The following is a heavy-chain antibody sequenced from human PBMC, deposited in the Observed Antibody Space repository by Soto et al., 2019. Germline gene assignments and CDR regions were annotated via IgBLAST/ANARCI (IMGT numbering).Heavy chain of an antibody. Sequence: GGSLRLSCAASGFTFSSYAMHWVRQTPGKGLEWVAVISYDGGDKYYADSVKGRFTISRDNSKNTLYLQMNSLRAEDTAVYYCARDYYRFNSGYGFSMDVWGQGTTVTVSS. CDR3: ARDYYRFNSGYGFSMDV. CDR2: ISYDGGDK. J-gene: IGHJ6*02. V-gene: IGHV3-30-3*01. D-gene: IGHD5-12*01. CDR1: GFTFSSYA.